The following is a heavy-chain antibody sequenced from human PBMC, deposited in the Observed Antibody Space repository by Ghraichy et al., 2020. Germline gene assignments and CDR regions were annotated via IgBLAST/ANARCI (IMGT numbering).Heavy chain of an antibody. CDR2: IYSGGST. D-gene: IGHD6-13*01. V-gene: IGHV3-53*01. CDR1: GFTVSSNY. J-gene: IGHJ6*02. Sequence: GGSLRLSCAASGFTVSSNYMSWVRQAPGKGLEWVSVIYSGGSTYYADSVKGRFTISRDNSKNTLYLQMNSLRAEDTAVYYCASRHGTYYYYYGMDVWGQGTTVTVSS. CDR3: ASRHGTYYYYYGMDV.